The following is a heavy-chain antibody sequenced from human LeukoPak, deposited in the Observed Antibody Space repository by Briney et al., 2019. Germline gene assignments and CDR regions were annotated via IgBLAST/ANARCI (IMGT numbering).Heavy chain of an antibody. CDR1: GGSISSSSYY. V-gene: IGHV4-39*01. Sequence: SETLSLTCTVSGGSISSSSYYWGWIRQPPGKGLEWIGSIYYSGSTYYNPSHKSRVTISVDTSKNQFSLKLSSVTAADTAVYYCARHVVSTMAPYYYMDVWGKGTTVTVSS. CDR3: ARHVVSTMAPYYYMDV. CDR2: IYYSGST. D-gene: IGHD5/OR15-5a*01. J-gene: IGHJ6*03.